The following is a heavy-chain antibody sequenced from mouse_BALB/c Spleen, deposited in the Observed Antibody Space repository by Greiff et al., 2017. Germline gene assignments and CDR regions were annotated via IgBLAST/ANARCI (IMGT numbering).Heavy chain of an antibody. J-gene: IGHJ4*01. CDR3: ARHRYRYDEKAMDY. CDR2: ISNGGGST. Sequence: EVMLVESGGGLVQPGGSLKLSCAASGFTFSSYTMSWVRQTPEKRLEWVAYISNGGGSTYYPDTVKGRFTISRDNAKNTLYLQMSSLKSEDTAMYYCARHRYRYDEKAMDYWGQGTSVTVSS. V-gene: IGHV5-12-2*01. CDR1: GFTFSSYT. D-gene: IGHD2-14*01.